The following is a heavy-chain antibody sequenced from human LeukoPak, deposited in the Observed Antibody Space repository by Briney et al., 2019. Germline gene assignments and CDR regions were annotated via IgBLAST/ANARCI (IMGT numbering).Heavy chain of an antibody. CDR2: IRYDGSNR. CDR1: GFTFSSYG. D-gene: IGHD3-9*01. V-gene: IGHV3-30*02. CDR3: AKGSWYTILTGYKRQGGFDY. Sequence: GGSLRLSCAASGFTFSSYGMHWVRQAPGKGLEWITFIRYDGSNRYYADSVKGRFTISRDNSKNTLYLQMSSLRAEDTAVYYCAKGSWYTILTGYKRQGGFDYWGQGTLVTVSS. J-gene: IGHJ4*02.